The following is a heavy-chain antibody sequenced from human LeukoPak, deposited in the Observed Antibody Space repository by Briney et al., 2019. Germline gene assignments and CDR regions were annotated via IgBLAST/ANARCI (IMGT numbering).Heavy chain of an antibody. CDR3: ASNPVALFGVYTQYYFDY. CDR1: GASISSHY. V-gene: IGHV4-34*01. Sequence: PSETLSLTCTVSGASISSHYWSWIRQPPGKGLEWIGEINHSGSTNYNPSLKSRVTISVDTSKNQFSLKLSSVTAADTAVYYCASNPVALFGVYTQYYFDYWGQGTLVTVSS. CDR2: INHSGST. D-gene: IGHD3-16*01. J-gene: IGHJ4*02.